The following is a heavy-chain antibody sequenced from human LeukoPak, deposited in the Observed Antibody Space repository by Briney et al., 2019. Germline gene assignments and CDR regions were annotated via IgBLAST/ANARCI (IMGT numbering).Heavy chain of an antibody. CDR1: GFTFSSYA. CDR3: ANTENNWNYVFPDNKDY. D-gene: IGHD1-7*01. J-gene: IGHJ4*02. Sequence: GGSLRLSCAASGFTFSSYAMSWVRQAPGKGLEWVSAISGSGGSTYYADSVKGRFTISRDNSKNTLYLQMNSLRAEDTAVYYCANTENNWNYVFPDNKDYWGQGTLVTVSS. V-gene: IGHV3-23*01. CDR2: ISGSGGST.